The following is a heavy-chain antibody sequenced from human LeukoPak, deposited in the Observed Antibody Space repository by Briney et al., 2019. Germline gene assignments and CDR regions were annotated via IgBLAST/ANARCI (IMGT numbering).Heavy chain of an antibody. CDR3: LRDLNWSLDQ. D-gene: IGHD1-20*01. CDR1: GFTFSNYM. CDR2: TKSDGITI. Sequence: GGSLRLSYAASGFTFSNYMMHWVRQAPGKGLVWVSRTKSDGITITYADSVKGRFTISRDNAKNTLYLQMNSLRAEDTAVYYCLRDLNWSLDQWGQGTLVTVSS. V-gene: IGHV3-74*01. J-gene: IGHJ4*02.